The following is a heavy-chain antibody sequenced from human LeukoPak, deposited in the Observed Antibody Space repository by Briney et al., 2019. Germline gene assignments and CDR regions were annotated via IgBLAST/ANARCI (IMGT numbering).Heavy chain of an antibody. CDR1: GFIFSDYY. Sequence: PGGSLRLSCAASGFIFSDYYMTWICQAPGKGLEWVSDISSSRSYTNYADSVKSRFTISRDDSKNTVYLQMNSLRADDTAVYYCARVRGRCSGDSCYSDYWGQGTLVTVSS. CDR2: ISSSRSYT. J-gene: IGHJ4*02. D-gene: IGHD2-15*01. V-gene: IGHV3-11*06. CDR3: ARVRGRCSGDSCYSDY.